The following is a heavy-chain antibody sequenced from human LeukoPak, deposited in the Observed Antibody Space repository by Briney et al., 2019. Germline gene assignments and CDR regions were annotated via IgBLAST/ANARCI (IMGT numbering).Heavy chain of an antibody. CDR2: FSSSSSYI. CDR1: GFTFSSYS. D-gene: IGHD3-3*01. V-gene: IGHV3-21*01. J-gene: IGHJ4*02. CDR3: ARAYYDFWSGYVDY. Sequence: GGSLRLSCAASGFTFSSYSMNWVRQAPGKGLEWVSSFSSSSSYIYYPDSVKGRFTISRDNATNSLYLHMNSLRAEDTAVYFCARAYYDFWSGYVDYWGQGTLVSVSS.